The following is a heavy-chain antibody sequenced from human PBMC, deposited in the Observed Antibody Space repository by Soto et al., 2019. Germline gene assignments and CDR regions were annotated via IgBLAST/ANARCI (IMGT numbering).Heavy chain of an antibody. J-gene: IGHJ4*02. CDR2: IYYSGST. CDR1: GGSISSSSYY. D-gene: IGHD3-10*01. CDR3: ARHNYGSGSTYFDY. V-gene: IGHV4-39*01. Sequence: SETLSLTCTVSGGSISSSSYYWGWIRQPPGKGLEWIGSIYYSGSTYYNPSLKSRVTIPVDTSKNQFSLKLNSMTAADTAVYYCARHNYGSGSTYFDYWGQGTLVTVSS.